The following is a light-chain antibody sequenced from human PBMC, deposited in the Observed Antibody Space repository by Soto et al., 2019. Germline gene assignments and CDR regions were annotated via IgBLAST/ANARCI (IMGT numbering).Light chain of an antibody. CDR2: GAS. CDR1: QSVSSN. Sequence: EIVMTQSTATLSVSPGERATLSCRASQSVSSNLAWYQQKPGQAPRLLIYGASTRATGIPARFSGSGSGTEFTLTISSLQSEDFAVYYCQQYNNWPSWTFGQGTKLEIK. J-gene: IGKJ2*01. V-gene: IGKV3-15*01. CDR3: QQYNNWPSWT.